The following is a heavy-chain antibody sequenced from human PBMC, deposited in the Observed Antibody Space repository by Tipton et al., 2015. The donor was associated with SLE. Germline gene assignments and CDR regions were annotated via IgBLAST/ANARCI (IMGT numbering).Heavy chain of an antibody. CDR2: IYHSGST. CDR1: GYSISSGYY. Sequence: LRLSCAVSGYSISSGYYWGWIRQPPGKGLEWIGSIYHSGSTYYNPSLKSRGTISVDTSKNQFSLKLSSVTAADTAVYYCARRDAFDIWGQGTMVTVSS. V-gene: IGHV4-38-2*01. CDR3: ARRDAFDI. J-gene: IGHJ3*02.